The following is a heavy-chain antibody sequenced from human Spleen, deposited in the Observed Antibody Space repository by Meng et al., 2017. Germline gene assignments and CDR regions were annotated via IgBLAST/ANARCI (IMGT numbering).Heavy chain of an antibody. CDR3: ARVAVAEMESRFDY. D-gene: IGHD6-19*01. J-gene: IGHJ4*02. Sequence: ASVKVSCKASGYTFPDYWLHWVRRAPGQGREWMGRINPKSGDTHYAQRFQGRVTMTGDTSISTAYMELSGLRSDDTAMYYCARVAVAEMESRFDYWGQGTLVTVSS. CDR2: INPKSGDT. V-gene: IGHV1-2*06. CDR1: GYTFPDYW.